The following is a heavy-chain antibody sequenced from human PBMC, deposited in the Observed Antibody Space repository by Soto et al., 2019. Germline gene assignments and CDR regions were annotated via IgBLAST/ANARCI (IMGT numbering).Heavy chain of an antibody. J-gene: IGHJ4*02. D-gene: IGHD1-26*01. CDR1: GGTFSSYS. Sequence: SVKVSCKASGGTFSSYSINWARQPPGQGLEWMGEIIPIFGTANYAQKFQGRVTITADESTSTAYMELSSLRAEDTAVYYCARDGGRHSGGIDYWGQGTLVTVSS. CDR3: ARDGGRHSGGIDY. V-gene: IGHV1-69*13. CDR2: IIPIFGTA.